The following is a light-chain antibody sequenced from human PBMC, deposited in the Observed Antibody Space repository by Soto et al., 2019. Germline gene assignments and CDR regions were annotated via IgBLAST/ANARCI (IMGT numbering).Light chain of an antibody. CDR1: SSNIGSTYD. Sequence: QSVLTQPPSVSGAPGQRVTISCTGSSSNIGSTYDVQWYQQLPGTAPKLLIHGNTNRPSGVPDRFSGSTSGTSASLAITGLQADDEADYYGPSYDDSLSVHYVFGTGTKLTVL. J-gene: IGLJ1*01. CDR3: PSYDDSLSVHYV. CDR2: GNT. V-gene: IGLV1-40*01.